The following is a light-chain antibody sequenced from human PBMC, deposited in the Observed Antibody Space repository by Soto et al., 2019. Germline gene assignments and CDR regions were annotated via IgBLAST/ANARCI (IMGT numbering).Light chain of an antibody. CDR1: HSVGST. V-gene: IGKV3-15*01. J-gene: IGKJ1*01. CDR3: QHYNNWPWT. Sequence: ETVMTQSPATLSVSPGERATLSCRASHSVGSTLAWYQQKPGQAPRLLMYDTSTRATGVPARFSGSGSGTEFTLTISSVQSDDFAVYYCQHYNNWPWTVGQGTKVEIK. CDR2: DTS.